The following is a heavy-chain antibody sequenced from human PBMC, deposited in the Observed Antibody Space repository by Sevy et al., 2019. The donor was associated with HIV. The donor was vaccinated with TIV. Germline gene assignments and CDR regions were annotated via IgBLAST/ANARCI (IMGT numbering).Heavy chain of an antibody. J-gene: IGHJ3*02. D-gene: IGHD3-10*01. CDR1: GFTFDDYA. Sequence: GGSLRLSCAASGFTFDDYAMHWVRQAPGKGLEWVSGISWNSGSIGYADSVKGRFTISRDNAKNSLYLQMNSLRAEDTAWYYCAKDSGSGSYHSWAFDIWGQGTMVTVSS. V-gene: IGHV3-9*01. CDR2: ISWNSGSI. CDR3: AKDSGSGSYHSWAFDI.